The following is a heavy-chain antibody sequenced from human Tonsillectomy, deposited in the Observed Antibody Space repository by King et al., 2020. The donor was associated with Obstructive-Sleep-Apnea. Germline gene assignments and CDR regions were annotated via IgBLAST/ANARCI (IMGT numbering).Heavy chain of an antibody. CDR2: ISYDGSDK. J-gene: IGHJ4*02. CDR1: EFTFSSYA. V-gene: IGHV3-30-3*01. Sequence: VQLVESGGGVVQPGRSLRLSCAASEFTFSSYAMHWVRQAPGKGLEWVTIISYDGSDKYYADSLKGRFTISRENSKNTLNLQMNSLRAEDTAVYYCARGQDYYDSSGYYPLLDYEGQGQVVTVCS. D-gene: IGHD3-22*01. CDR3: ARGQDYYDSSGYYPLLDY.